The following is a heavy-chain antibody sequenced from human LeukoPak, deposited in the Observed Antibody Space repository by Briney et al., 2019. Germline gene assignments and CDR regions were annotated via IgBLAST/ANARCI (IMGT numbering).Heavy chain of an antibody. J-gene: IGHJ5*02. CDR1: GGSISSYY. D-gene: IGHD5-18*01. Sequence: SETLSLTCTVSGGSISSYYWSLIRQPPGKGLEWIGYIYYSGSTNYNPSLKSRVTISVDTSKNQFSLKLSSVTAADTAVYYCAREVIDVDIAMVNWFDPWGQGTLVTVSS. V-gene: IGHV4-59*12. CDR2: IYYSGST. CDR3: AREVIDVDIAMVNWFDP.